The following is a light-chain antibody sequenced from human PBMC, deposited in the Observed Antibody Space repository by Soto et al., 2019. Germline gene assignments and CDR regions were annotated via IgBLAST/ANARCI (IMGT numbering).Light chain of an antibody. CDR1: QDIKTY. Sequence: AIQLTQSPSSLSASVGDRVSITCRASQDIKTYLAWYQQKQGKAPKLLISGTFTLQSGVPSRFNGSGSGTDFTLTISRLQPEDFATYYCQQYGSSPYTFGLGTKLEIK. CDR3: QQYGSSPYT. V-gene: IGKV1-13*02. CDR2: GTF. J-gene: IGKJ2*01.